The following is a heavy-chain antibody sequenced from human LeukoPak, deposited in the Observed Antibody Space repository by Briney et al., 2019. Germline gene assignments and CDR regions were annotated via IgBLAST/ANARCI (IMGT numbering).Heavy chain of an antibody. CDR3: ARVGYYYGSGRDTLFDY. D-gene: IGHD3-10*01. V-gene: IGHV4-34*01. J-gene: IGHJ4*02. Sequence: SETLSLTCAVYGGSFSGYYWSWIRQPPGKGLGWIGEINHSGSTNYNPSLKSRVTISVDTSKNQFSLKLSSVTAADTAVYYCARVGYYYGSGRDTLFDYWGQGTLVTVSS. CDR2: INHSGST. CDR1: GGSFSGYY.